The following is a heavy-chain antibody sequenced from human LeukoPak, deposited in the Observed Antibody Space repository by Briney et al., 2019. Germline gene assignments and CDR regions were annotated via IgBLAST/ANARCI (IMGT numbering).Heavy chain of an antibody. CDR3: AASRWSGALDF. J-gene: IGHJ4*02. CDR2: IDRDGFPT. V-gene: IGHV3-74*01. D-gene: IGHD3-3*01. CDR1: GFIFRDYW. Sequence: GGSLRLSCAASGFIFRDYWMPWVRQVPGKGLIWVSRIDRDGFPTIYADSVKGRFTVSRNNVRNTLYLQMNNLRDEDSAVYYCAASRWSGALDFWGKGSLVTVSS.